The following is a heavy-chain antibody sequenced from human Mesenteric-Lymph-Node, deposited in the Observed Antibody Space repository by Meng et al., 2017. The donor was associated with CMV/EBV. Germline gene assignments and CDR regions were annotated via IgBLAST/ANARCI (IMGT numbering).Heavy chain of an antibody. CDR3: ARSDYDFWSALSAFDI. Sequence: GSLRLSCAVYGGSFSGYYWSWIRQPPGKGLEWIGEINHSGSTNYNPSLKSRVTISVDTSKNQFSLKLSSVTAADTAVYYCARSDYDFWSALSAFDIWGQGTMVTVSS. V-gene: IGHV4-34*01. D-gene: IGHD3-3*01. CDR2: INHSGST. J-gene: IGHJ3*02. CDR1: GGSFSGYY.